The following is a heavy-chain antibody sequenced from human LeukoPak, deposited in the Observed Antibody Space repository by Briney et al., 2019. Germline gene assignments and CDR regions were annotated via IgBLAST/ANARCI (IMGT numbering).Heavy chain of an antibody. V-gene: IGHV4-39*07. Sequence: SETLSLTCTVSGGSISSSSYYWGWIRQPPGKGLEWIGRIYTSGSTNYNPSLKSRVTISVDTSKNQFSLKLSSVTAADTAVYYCARDSARITIFGVVISSDAFDIWGQGTMVTVSS. CDR1: GGSISSSSYY. D-gene: IGHD3-3*01. CDR2: IYTSGST. J-gene: IGHJ3*02. CDR3: ARDSARITIFGVVISSDAFDI.